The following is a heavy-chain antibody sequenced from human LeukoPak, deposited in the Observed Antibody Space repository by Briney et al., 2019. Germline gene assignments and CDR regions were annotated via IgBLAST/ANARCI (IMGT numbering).Heavy chain of an antibody. Sequence: SETLSLACTVSRGSITIGSYFWGSIRQPPGKWLEWIGSISDSGSTYYNPSLKSRVTISVGTSKNQFSLKLNSVTAADTAVYYCARALVRATMVGYFDLWGRGTLVTVSS. J-gene: IGHJ2*01. CDR2: ISDSGST. D-gene: IGHD5-12*01. CDR1: RGSITIGSYF. CDR3: ARALVRATMVGYFDL. V-gene: IGHV4-39*01.